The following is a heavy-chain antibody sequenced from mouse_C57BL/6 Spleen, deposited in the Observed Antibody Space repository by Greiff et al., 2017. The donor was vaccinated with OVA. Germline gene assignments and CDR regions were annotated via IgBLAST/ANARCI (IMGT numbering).Heavy chain of an antibody. CDR3: ARMEFGYFDY. CDR2: INPNNGGT. CDR1: GYTFTDYY. V-gene: IGHV1-26*01. J-gene: IGHJ2*01. Sequence: LVKPGASVKISCKASGYTFTDYYMNWVKQSHGKSLEWIGDINPNNGGTSYNQKFKGKATLTVDKSSSTAYMELRSLTSEDSAVYYCARMEFGYFDYWGQGTTLTVSS.